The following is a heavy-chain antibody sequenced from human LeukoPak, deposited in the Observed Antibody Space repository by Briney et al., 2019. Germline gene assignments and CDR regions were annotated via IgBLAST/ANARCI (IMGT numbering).Heavy chain of an antibody. CDR3: ARLGDIVLMVYAIPNY. CDR2: IYYSGST. D-gene: IGHD2-8*01. J-gene: IGHJ4*02. Sequence: SETLSLTCTASGGSISSSSYYWGWIRQPPGKGLEWIGSIYYSGSTYFNPSLKSRVTISVDTSKNQFSLKLSSVTAADTAVYYCARLGDIVLMVYAIPNYWGQGTLVTVSS. V-gene: IGHV4-39*01. CDR1: GGSISSSSYY.